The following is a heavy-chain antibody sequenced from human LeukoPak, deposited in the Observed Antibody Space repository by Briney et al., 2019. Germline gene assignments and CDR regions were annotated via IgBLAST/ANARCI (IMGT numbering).Heavy chain of an antibody. V-gene: IGHV1-2*02. CDR3: ARVGWAAAAGTFDY. D-gene: IGHD6-13*01. CDR1: GYTFTGYY. Sequence: ASVKVSFKASGYTFTGYYMHWVRQAPGQGLEWMGWINPNSGGTNYAQKFQGRVTMTRDTSISTAYMELSRLRSDDTAVYYCARVGWAAAAGTFDYWGQGTLVTVSS. J-gene: IGHJ4*02. CDR2: INPNSGGT.